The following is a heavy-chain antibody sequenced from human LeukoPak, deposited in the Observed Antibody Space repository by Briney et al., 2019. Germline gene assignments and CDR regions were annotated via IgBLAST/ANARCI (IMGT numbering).Heavy chain of an antibody. CDR3: ARLLSSASFSFDY. CDR1: GGSISSYY. CDR2: IYYSGST. J-gene: IGHJ4*02. Sequence: SETLSLTCTVSGGSISSYYWSWIRQPPGKGLEWIGYIYYSGSTNYNPSLKSRVTISVDTSKNQFSLKLSSVTAADTAVYYCARLLSSASFSFDYWGQGTLVTVSS. D-gene: IGHD2-2*01. V-gene: IGHV4-59*01.